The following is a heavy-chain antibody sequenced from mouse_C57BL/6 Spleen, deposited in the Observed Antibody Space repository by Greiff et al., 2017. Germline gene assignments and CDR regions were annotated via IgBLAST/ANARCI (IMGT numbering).Heavy chain of an antibody. V-gene: IGHV1-69*01. J-gene: IGHJ4*01. CDR1: GYTFTSYW. D-gene: IGHD3-2*02. CDR2: IDPSDSYT. CDR3: ARATAQATDY. Sequence: VQLQQPGAELVMPGASVKLSCKASGYTFTSYWMHWVKQRPGQGLEWIGEIDPSDSYTNYNQKFKGKSTLTVDKASSTAYMQLSSLTSEDAAAYYCARATAQATDYWGQGTSVTVSS.